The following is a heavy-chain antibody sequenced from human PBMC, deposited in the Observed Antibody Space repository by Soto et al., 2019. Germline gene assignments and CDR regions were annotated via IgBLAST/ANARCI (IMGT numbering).Heavy chain of an antibody. D-gene: IGHD1-1*01. CDR2: ISAHKGNT. Sequence: QVHLVQSGAEVKKPGAAVKVSCKGSGYAFTTYGITWVRQATGQGLEWMGWISAHKGNTNYPQTLQGRDTVTRDTSTSTAYMEMRSLTSDDTGVYYCARGRYGDYWGQGALVSGSS. V-gene: IGHV1-18*01. CDR3: ARGRYGDY. CDR1: GYAFTTYG. J-gene: IGHJ4*02.